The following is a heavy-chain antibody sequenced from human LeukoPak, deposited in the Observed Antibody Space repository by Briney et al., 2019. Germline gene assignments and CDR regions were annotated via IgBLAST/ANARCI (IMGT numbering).Heavy chain of an antibody. CDR1: GFTFSSYT. CDR3: AKVRNGYDREFDY. D-gene: IGHD5-12*01. J-gene: IGHJ4*02. Sequence: GGSLRLSCAASGFTFSSYTMSWVRQAPGKGLEWVSAISGSGGGTYYADSVKGRFTISRDNSNNTLFLQMNSLRAEDTAVYYCAKVRNGYDREFDYWGQGTLVTVSS. V-gene: IGHV3-23*01. CDR2: ISGSGGGT.